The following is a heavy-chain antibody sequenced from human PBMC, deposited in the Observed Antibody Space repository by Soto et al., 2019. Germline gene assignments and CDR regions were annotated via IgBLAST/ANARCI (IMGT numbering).Heavy chain of an antibody. D-gene: IGHD6-19*01. V-gene: IGHV3-49*03. CDR1: GFTVGNYA. Sequence: LCSAASGFTVGNYAMSWFRQAPGKGLEWVGFIRSKAYGGTTEYAASVKGRFTISRDDSKSIAYLQMNSLKTEDTAVYYCTRDRYSSGWIPDAFDISGQGTMVTL. CDR3: TRDRYSSGWIPDAFDI. CDR2: IRSKAYGGTT. J-gene: IGHJ3*02.